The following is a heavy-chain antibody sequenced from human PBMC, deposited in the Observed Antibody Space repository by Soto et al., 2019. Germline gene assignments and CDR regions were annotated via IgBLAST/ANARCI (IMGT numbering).Heavy chain of an antibody. Sequence: EVQLVESGGGLVQPGGSLKLSCAASGFTFSGSAMHWVRQASGKGLEWVGRIRSKANSYATAYAASVKGRFTISRDDSKNTAYLQMNSLKTEDTAVYYCTRPLILVVPANYYYYMDVWGKGTTVTVSS. CDR3: TRPLILVVPANYYYYMDV. D-gene: IGHD2-2*01. CDR1: GFTFSGSA. CDR2: IRSKANSYAT. V-gene: IGHV3-73*01. J-gene: IGHJ6*03.